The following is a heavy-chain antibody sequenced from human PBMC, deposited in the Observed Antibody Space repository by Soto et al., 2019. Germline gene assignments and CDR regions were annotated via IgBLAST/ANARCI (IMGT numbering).Heavy chain of an antibody. CDR3: ARDREQIDDYYYYYGMDV. D-gene: IGHD6-6*01. CDR1: GFTFNTYS. V-gene: IGHV3-21*01. Sequence: PGGSLRPSCAASGFTFNTYSMNWVRQAPGKGLEWVSSISSSSSYIYYADSVKGRITISRDNAKNSLYLQMNSLRAEDTAVYYCARDREQIDDYYYYYGMDVWGQGTTVTVSS. CDR2: ISSSSSYI. J-gene: IGHJ6*02.